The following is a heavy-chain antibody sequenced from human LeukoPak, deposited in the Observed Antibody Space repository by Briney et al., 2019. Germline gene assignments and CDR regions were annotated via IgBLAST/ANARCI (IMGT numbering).Heavy chain of an antibody. V-gene: IGHV4-59*01. Sequence: SETLSLTCSVSGGSISSYYWSWIRQPPGKGLEWIGYIYYSGSTNYNPSLKSRVTISVDTSKNQFSLNLSSVTAADTAVYYCAREYSSFEYWGQGTLVTVSS. CDR2: IYYSGST. J-gene: IGHJ4*02. CDR1: GGSISSYY. D-gene: IGHD6-13*01. CDR3: AREYSSFEY.